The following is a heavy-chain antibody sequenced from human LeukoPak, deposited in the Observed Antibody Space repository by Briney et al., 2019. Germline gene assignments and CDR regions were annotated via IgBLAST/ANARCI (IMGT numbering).Heavy chain of an antibody. J-gene: IGHJ4*02. CDR2: INQDGSEK. D-gene: IGHD5-18*01. CDR1: GFTFSSYW. Sequence: PGGSLRLSCAASGFTFSSYWMSWVRQAPGKGLEWVANINQDGSEKYCVDSVRGRFTISRGTAQNSVYLQMNSLRAEDTALYYCARDAAMANDYWGQGTLVTVSS. CDR3: ARDAAMANDY. V-gene: IGHV3-7*01.